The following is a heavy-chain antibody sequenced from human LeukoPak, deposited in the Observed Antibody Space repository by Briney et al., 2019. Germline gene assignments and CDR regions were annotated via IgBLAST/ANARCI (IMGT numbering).Heavy chain of an antibody. CDR3: ARGATPNYYDSSGYPGPFDY. J-gene: IGHJ4*02. D-gene: IGHD3-22*01. CDR1: GGTFSSYA. CDR2: IIPIFGTA. Sequence: SVKVSCKASGGTFSSYAISWVRQAPGQGLEWMGGIIPIFGTANYAQKFQGRVTTTTDESTSTAYMELSSLRSEDTAVYYCARGATPNYYDSSGYPGPFDYWGQGTLVTVSS. V-gene: IGHV1-69*05.